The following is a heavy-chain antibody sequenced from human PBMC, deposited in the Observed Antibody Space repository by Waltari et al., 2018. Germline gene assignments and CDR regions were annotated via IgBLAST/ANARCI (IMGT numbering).Heavy chain of an antibody. CDR1: GFTFSSYS. D-gene: IGHD3-9*01. CDR3: ASHIVTGYPLDFDY. J-gene: IGHJ4*02. CDR2: ISSSSSYK. Sequence: EVQLVESGGGLVKPGGSLRLSCAASGFTFSSYSMNWVRQAPGKGLEWVSSISSSSSYKYYADSVKGRFTISRDNAKNSLYLQMNSLRAEDTAVYYCASHIVTGYPLDFDYWGQGTLVTVSS. V-gene: IGHV3-21*01.